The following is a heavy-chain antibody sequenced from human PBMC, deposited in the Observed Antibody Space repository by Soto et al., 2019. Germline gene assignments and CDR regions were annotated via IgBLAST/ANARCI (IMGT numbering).Heavy chain of an antibody. Sequence: ASVNVSCKTSGYTNTIYGISWVRQAPGQGLEWMGWISAYNGNTNYAQKLQGRVTMTTDTSTSTAYMELRSLRSDDTAVYYCARETQDYDILTGKKYYYYYYGMDVWGQGTTVTVSS. J-gene: IGHJ6*02. V-gene: IGHV1-18*01. CDR1: GYTNTIYG. D-gene: IGHD3-9*01. CDR2: ISAYNGNT. CDR3: ARETQDYDILTGKKYYYYYYGMDV.